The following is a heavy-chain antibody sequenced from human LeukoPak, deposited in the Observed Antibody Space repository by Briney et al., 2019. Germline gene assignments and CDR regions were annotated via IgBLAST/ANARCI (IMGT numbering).Heavy chain of an antibody. J-gene: IGHJ4*02. CDR3: VHIIYGGSTPTPAY. Sequence: GASVKVSCKASGGTFSSYAISWVRQAPGQGLEWMGGIIPIFGTANYAQKFQGRVTITTDESTSTAYMELSSLRSEDTAVYYCVHIIYGGSTPTPAYWGQGTLVTVSS. D-gene: IGHD4-23*01. CDR2: IIPIFGTA. CDR1: GGTFSSYA. V-gene: IGHV1-69*05.